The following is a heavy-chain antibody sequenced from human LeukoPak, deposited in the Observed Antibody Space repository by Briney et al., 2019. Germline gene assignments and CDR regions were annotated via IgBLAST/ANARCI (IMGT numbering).Heavy chain of an antibody. CDR3: ARAVSSSWYFYDYYGMDG. Sequence: ASVKVSCKASGYTFTGYYMHWVRQAPGQGLEWMGWINPNSGGTNYAQKFQGRVTMTRDTSISTAYMELSRLRSDDTAVYYCARAVSSSWYFYDYYGMDGWGQGTTVTVSS. CDR2: INPNSGGT. V-gene: IGHV1-2*02. D-gene: IGHD6-13*01. CDR1: GYTFTGYY. J-gene: IGHJ6*02.